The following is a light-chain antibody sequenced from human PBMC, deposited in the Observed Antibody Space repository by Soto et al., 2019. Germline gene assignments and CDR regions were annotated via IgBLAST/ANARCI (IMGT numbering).Light chain of an antibody. J-gene: IGKJ2*01. CDR1: QNVSSSY. Sequence: EIVLTQSPGTLSLSPGERATLSCRASQNVSSSYLTWYQQKPGQAPRLLIYGASSRATGIPDRFSGSGSGTVFTFTISRLEPEVLAVYYCQQYVSSSYTVGQVTKREIK. CDR2: GAS. CDR3: QQYVSSSYT. V-gene: IGKV3-20*01.